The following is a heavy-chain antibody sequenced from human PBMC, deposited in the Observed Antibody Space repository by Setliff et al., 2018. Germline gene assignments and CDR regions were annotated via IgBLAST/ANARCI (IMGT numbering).Heavy chain of an antibody. V-gene: IGHV3-21*01. CDR1: GFTFSRYS. D-gene: IGHD3-22*01. Sequence: GGSLRLSCAASGFTFSRYSMNWVRQAPGKGLEWVSSISSSSSYIYYADSVKGRFTISRDNAQNSLYLQMNSLRAEDTAVYYCARDQVGSSGYYQWGFYFYYMDVWGKGTTVTVSS. CDR2: ISSSSSYI. J-gene: IGHJ6*03. CDR3: ARDQVGSSGYYQWGFYFYYMDV.